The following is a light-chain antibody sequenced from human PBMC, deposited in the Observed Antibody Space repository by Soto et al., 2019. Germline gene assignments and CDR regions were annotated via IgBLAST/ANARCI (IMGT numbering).Light chain of an antibody. Sequence: QSVLTQPHSVSGAPGQRVTISCTWSSSNIGAGYDVHWYQQLPGTAPKLLIYGNSNRPSGVPDRFSGSKSGTSASLAITGLQAEDEADYYCQSYDSSLSGVVCGGGTKLTVL. CDR1: SSNIGAGYD. CDR3: QSYDSSLSGVV. J-gene: IGLJ2*01. V-gene: IGLV1-40*01. CDR2: GNS.